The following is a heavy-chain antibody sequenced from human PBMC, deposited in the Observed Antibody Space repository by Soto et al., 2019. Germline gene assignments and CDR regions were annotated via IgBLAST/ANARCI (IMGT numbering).Heavy chain of an antibody. Sequence: PSETLSLTCTVSGGSISSYYWSWTRQPPGKGLEWIGYIYYSGSTNYNPSLKSRVTISVDTSKNQFSLKLSSVTAADTAVYYCASLYCSSTSCYGGGFDPWGQGTLVTVSS. CDR1: GGSISSYY. D-gene: IGHD2-2*01. V-gene: IGHV4-59*01. CDR2: IYYSGST. J-gene: IGHJ5*02. CDR3: ASLYCSSTSCYGGGFDP.